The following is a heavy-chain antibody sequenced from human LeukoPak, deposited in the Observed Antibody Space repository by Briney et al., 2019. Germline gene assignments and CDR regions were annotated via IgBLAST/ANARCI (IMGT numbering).Heavy chain of an antibody. Sequence: PSETLSLTCAVYGGSFSGYYWSWIRQPPGKGLEWIGEINHSGSTNYNPSLKSRVTISVDTSKNQFSLKLSSVTAAETAVYYCARGDWPYDFWSGYYRYWYFDLWGRGTLVTVSS. CDR2: INHSGST. V-gene: IGHV4-34*01. D-gene: IGHD3-3*01. J-gene: IGHJ2*01. CDR1: GGSFSGYY. CDR3: ARGDWPYDFWSGYYRYWYFDL.